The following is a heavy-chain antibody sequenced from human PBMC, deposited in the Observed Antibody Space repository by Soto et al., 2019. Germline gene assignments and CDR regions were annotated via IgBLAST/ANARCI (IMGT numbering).Heavy chain of an antibody. D-gene: IGHD3-3*01. CDR1: GYTFTSYY. CDR3: ARPEWLLGAFDI. V-gene: IGHV1-46*01. CDR2: INPSGGST. J-gene: IGHJ3*02. Sequence: ASVKVSFKASGYTFTSYYMHWVRQAPGQGLEWMGIINPSGGSTSYAQKFQGRVTMTRDTSTSTVYMELSSLRSEDTAVYYCARPEWLLGAFDIWGQGTMVTVSS.